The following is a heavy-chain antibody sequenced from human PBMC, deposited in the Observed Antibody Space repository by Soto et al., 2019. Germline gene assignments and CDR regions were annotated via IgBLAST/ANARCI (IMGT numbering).Heavy chain of an antibody. D-gene: IGHD1-7*01. CDR3: ARELELRLGHGGWFDP. J-gene: IGHJ5*02. CDR2: IYHTGST. CDR1: GGSINSGGFS. Sequence: SETLSLTCAVSGGSINSGGFSWSWIRQPPGKGLEWIGYIYHTGSTHFNPSLKSRVTISVDRSKNQFSLKLNSVTAADTAVYHCARELELRLGHGGWFDPWGQGTLVTVSS. V-gene: IGHV4-30-2*01.